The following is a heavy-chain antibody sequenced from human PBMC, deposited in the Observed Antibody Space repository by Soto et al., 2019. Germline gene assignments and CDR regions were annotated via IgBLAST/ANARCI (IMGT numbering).Heavy chain of an antibody. CDR2: ISAYNGNT. J-gene: IGHJ5*02. CDR3: ARVLLLFGELSPNWCGP. V-gene: IGHV1-18*04. CDR1: GYTFTSYG. Sequence: QVQLVQSGAEVQKPGASVKVSCQASGYTFTSYGISWVRQAPGQGLEWLGWISAYNGNTNYAQKLQGRVTMTTDTATSTAHMELRSLRSADTAVYDCARVLLLFGELSPNWCGPWGQGSLVTVSS. D-gene: IGHD3-10*01.